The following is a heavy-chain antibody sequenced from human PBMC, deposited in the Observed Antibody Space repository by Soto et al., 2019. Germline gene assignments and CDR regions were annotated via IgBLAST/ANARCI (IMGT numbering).Heavy chain of an antibody. Sequence: QVHLVQSGAEVKKPGASVKVSCKASGYSFTDDYMHWVRQAPGQGLEWMGWINTKTGGTNYAQRGQGRVTMTGDTSINTAYMELSRLRSDDTAVYYCARVGTTGWFDPWGQGNVVTVSS. V-gene: IGHV1-2*02. D-gene: IGHD1-1*01. CDR2: INTKTGGT. CDR3: ARVGTTGWFDP. J-gene: IGHJ5*02. CDR1: GYSFTDDY.